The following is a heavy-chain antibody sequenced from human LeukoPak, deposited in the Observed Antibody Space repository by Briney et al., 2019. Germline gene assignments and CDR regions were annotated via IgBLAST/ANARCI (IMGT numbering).Heavy chain of an antibody. V-gene: IGHV3-7*01. Sequence: GGSLRLSCAASGFTFSSYWMTWVRQGPGKGLEWVANIKPDGSLIYYVDSVKGRFTISRDNAKNSLYLQMNRLRAEDTAVYYWAKWELYSGFYYIDYWGQGTLATVSS. CDR2: IKPDGSLI. CDR1: GFTFSSYW. J-gene: IGHJ4*02. CDR3: AKWELYSGFYYIDY. D-gene: IGHD1-26*01.